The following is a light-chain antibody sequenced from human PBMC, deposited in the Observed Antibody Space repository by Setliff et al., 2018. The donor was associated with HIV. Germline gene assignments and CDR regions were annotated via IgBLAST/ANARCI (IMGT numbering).Light chain of an antibody. Sequence: QSALTQPASVSGSPGQAITISCTGTSSDVGSYDLVSWYQQHPGKAPKVMIYEVSKRPSGVSNRFSGSKSGNTASLTISGLQAEDEADYYCCSYAGSSTFVFGIGTTVTVL. CDR3: CSYAGSSTFV. J-gene: IGLJ1*01. CDR1: SSDVGSYDL. V-gene: IGLV2-23*02. CDR2: EVS.